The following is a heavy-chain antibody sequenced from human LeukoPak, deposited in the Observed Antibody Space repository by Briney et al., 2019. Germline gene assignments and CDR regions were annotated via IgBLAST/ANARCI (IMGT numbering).Heavy chain of an antibody. J-gene: IGHJ4*02. CDR3: ARDFHSGSYDYYFDY. Sequence: GGSLRLSCAASGFTFSSYSMNWVRQAPGKGLEWVSSISSSSSYIYYADSVKGRFTISIDNAKNSLYLHMNSLRAEDTAVYYCARDFHSGSYDYYFDYWGQGTLVTVSS. V-gene: IGHV3-21*01. CDR1: GFTFSSYS. CDR2: ISSSSSYI. D-gene: IGHD1-26*01.